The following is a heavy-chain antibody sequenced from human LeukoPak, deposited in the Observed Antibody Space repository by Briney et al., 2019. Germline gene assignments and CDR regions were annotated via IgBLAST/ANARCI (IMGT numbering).Heavy chain of an antibody. CDR1: GFTFSSYA. D-gene: IGHD2-21*01. Sequence: GGSLRLSCAASGFTFSSYAMSWVRQAPGKGLEWVSAISGSGGSTYYADSVKGRFTVSTDDSKDTLYLQMNSLRAEDTALYYCAKPGEPTNYFFDYWGQGALVTVSS. CDR2: ISGSGGST. V-gene: IGHV3-23*01. CDR3: AKPGEPTNYFFDY. J-gene: IGHJ4*02.